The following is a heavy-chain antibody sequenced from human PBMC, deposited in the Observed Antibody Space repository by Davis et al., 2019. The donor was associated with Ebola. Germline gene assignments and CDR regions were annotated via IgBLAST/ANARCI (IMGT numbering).Heavy chain of an antibody. CDR3: VKDRFTVVVVHGGFDY. J-gene: IGHJ4*02. CDR1: GFTFSSYA. V-gene: IGHV3-64D*06. D-gene: IGHD2-15*01. Sequence: GESLKISCSASGFTFSSYAMHWVRQAPGKGLQSVARISTTGENTYYADSVKGRFTISRDNSKDTLYLQMRNLRIDDTAVYYCVKDRFTVVVVHGGFDYWGQGTLVTVSS. CDR2: ISTTGENT.